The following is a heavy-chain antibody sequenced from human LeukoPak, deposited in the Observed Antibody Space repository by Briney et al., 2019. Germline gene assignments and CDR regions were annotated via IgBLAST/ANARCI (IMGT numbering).Heavy chain of an antibody. CDR1: GFPFIEYS. CDR3: ARDHNYAFDY. V-gene: IGHV3-48*01. J-gene: IGHJ4*02. CDR2: IGIDSGNT. D-gene: IGHD1-1*01. Sequence: PGGSLRLSCTASGFPFIEYSMNWVRQVPGKGLEWIAYIGIDSGNTKYADSVRGRFTISADKTKNSLYLQMNSLRVDDTAVYYCARDHNYAFDYWGQGTLVTVSS.